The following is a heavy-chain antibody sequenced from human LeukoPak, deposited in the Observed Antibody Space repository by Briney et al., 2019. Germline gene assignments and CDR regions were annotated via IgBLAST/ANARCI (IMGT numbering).Heavy chain of an antibody. V-gene: IGHV3-23*01. CDR2: ISGSGGNS. D-gene: IGHD2-2*01. CDR1: GFTFNSYA. CDR3: ANEVPHFDY. Sequence: GGSLRLSCAASGFTFNSYAMSWVRQAPGKGLEWVSVISGSGGNSYHADSVKGRFTITRDNSKNTLYLQMNSLRAEDTAVYYCANEVPHFDYWGQGTLVTVSS. J-gene: IGHJ4*02.